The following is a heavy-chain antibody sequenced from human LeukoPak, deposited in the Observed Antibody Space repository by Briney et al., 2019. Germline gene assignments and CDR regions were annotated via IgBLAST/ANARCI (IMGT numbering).Heavy chain of an antibody. J-gene: IGHJ4*02. V-gene: IGHV3-30-3*01. Sequence: GGSLRLSCAASGFTFSSYAMFWVRQAPGKGLEWVTIISKDGSDTFYADSVRGRFTISRDNAKNTLFLQMDSLRPEDTAVYYCVRSLRSADFWGQGTLVTVSS. CDR1: GFTFSSYA. CDR2: ISKDGSDT. CDR3: VRSLRSADF.